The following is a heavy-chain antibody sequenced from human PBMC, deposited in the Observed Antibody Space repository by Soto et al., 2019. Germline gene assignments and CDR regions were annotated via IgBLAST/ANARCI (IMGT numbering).Heavy chain of an antibody. CDR1: GYTFTSYY. CDR3: ARDSDFWSGSHGMDV. Sequence: GASVEVSCKASGYTFTSYYMHWVRQAPGQGLEWMGIINPSGGSTSYAQKFQGRVTMTRDTSTSTVYMELSSLRSEGTAVYYCARDSDFWSGSHGMDVWGQGTTVTVSS. J-gene: IGHJ6*02. D-gene: IGHD3-3*01. CDR2: INPSGGST. V-gene: IGHV1-46*01.